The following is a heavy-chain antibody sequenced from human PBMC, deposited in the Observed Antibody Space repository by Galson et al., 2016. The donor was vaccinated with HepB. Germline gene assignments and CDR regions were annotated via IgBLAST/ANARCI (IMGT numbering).Heavy chain of an antibody. Sequence: SLRLSCAASGFTFSSYGIHWVRQAPGKGLEWVAVISYDGSNKYYADSVKGRFTISRDNARKSLYLQMDSLTADDTAVYFCAGGRGWLIDHWGQGIVVTVSS. CDR3: AGGRGWLIDH. J-gene: IGHJ4*02. D-gene: IGHD6-19*01. CDR2: ISYDGSNK. CDR1: GFTFSSYG. V-gene: IGHV3-30*03.